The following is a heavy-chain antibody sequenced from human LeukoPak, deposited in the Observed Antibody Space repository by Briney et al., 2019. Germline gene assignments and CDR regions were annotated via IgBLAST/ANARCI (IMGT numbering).Heavy chain of an antibody. CDR2: IYSSGNT. Sequence: PSETLSLTCTVSGGSISSNHWSWIRQPAGKGLEYIGRIYSSGNTNYNPSLKSRVTMSVDTSKNQFSLLLHSVTAADTAVYYCARVWLISGSYWYFNFWGRGTLVIVSS. CDR3: ARVWLISGSYWYFNF. CDR1: GGSISSNH. V-gene: IGHV4-4*07. D-gene: IGHD5-12*01. J-gene: IGHJ2*01.